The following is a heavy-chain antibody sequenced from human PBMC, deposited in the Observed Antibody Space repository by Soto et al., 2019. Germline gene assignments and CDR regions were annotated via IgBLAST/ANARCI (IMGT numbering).Heavy chain of an antibody. J-gene: IGHJ6*02. CDR2: IIPIFGTA. V-gene: IGHV1-69*01. CDR1: GGTFSSYA. Sequence: QVQLVQSGAEVKKPGSSVKVSCKASGGTFSSYAISWVRQAPRQGLEWMGGIIPIFGTANYAQKFQGRVTITADESTSTAYMELSSLRSEETAVYYCARALESIGYSYVGRGIDYYYYYGMDVWGQGTTVTVSS. D-gene: IGHD5-18*01. CDR3: ARALESIGYSYVGRGIDYYYYYGMDV.